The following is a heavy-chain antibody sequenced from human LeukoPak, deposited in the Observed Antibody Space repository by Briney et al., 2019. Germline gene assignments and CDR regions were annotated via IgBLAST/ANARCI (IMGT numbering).Heavy chain of an antibody. Sequence: SQTLSLTCTVSGGSISSGGYYWSWIRQHPGKGLEWIGYIYYSGSTYYNPSLKSRVTISVDTSKNQFSLKLSSVTAADTAVYYCARSGIVGLGELHYYYYYGMDVWGQGTTVTVSS. CDR3: ARSGIVGLGELHYYYYYGMDV. J-gene: IGHJ6*02. V-gene: IGHV4-31*03. CDR1: GGSISSGGYY. D-gene: IGHD3-10*01. CDR2: IYYSGST.